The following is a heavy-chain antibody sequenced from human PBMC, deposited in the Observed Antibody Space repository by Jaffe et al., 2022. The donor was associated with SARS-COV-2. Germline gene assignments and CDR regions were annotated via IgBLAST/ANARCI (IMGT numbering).Heavy chain of an antibody. D-gene: IGHD4-17*01. CDR1: GFTFDDYA. V-gene: IGHV3-43D*03. CDR2: ISWDGGST. Sequence: EVQLVESGGVVVQPGGSLRLSCAASGFTFDDYAMHWVRQAPGKGLEWVSLISWDGGSTYYADSVKGRFTISRDNSKNSLYLQMNSLRAEDTALYYCAKGNGDYARYYYYMDVWGKGTTVTVSS. CDR3: AKGNGDYARYYYYMDV. J-gene: IGHJ6*03.